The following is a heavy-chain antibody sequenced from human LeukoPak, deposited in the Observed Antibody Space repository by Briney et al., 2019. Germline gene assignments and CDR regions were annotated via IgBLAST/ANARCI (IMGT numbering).Heavy chain of an antibody. CDR3: AREVDTAMVRLLDY. V-gene: IGHV1-69*04. Sequence: ASVKVSCKASGGTFSSYTISWVRQAPGQGLEWMGRIIPILGIANYAQKFQGRVTITADKSTSTTYMELSSLRSEDTAVYYCAREVDTAMVRLLDYWGQGTLVTVSS. CDR2: IIPILGIA. J-gene: IGHJ4*02. D-gene: IGHD5-18*01. CDR1: GGTFSSYT.